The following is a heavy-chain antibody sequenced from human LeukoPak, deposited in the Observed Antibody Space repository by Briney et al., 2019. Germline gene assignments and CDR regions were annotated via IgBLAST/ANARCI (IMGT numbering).Heavy chain of an antibody. Sequence: TGGSLRLPCAASGLTFRNYGMHWVRQAPGKGLEWVAVIWYDGRNKYYADSVKGRFTISRDNSKDTLYLQMNSLRAEDTAVYYCATDRNSGKYYDYWGQGTLVTVSS. CDR2: IWYDGRNK. J-gene: IGHJ4*02. D-gene: IGHD1-26*01. CDR1: GLTFRNYG. CDR3: ATDRNSGKYYDY. V-gene: IGHV3-33*01.